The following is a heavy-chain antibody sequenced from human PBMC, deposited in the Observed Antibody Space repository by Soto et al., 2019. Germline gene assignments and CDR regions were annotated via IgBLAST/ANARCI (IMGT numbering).Heavy chain of an antibody. CDR1: GFTFRSHG. Sequence: QVQVVESGGGVVQPGRSLRLSCEASGFTFRSHGMHWVRQAPGKGLEWVAVISFDGSDKYYADSVRGRFAISRDNSKKTLHLQMNDLRPEATAVDYCVRMTSGYTDGLDYWGQGTLVTVSS. CDR3: VRMTSGYTDGLDY. D-gene: IGHD5-18*01. CDR2: ISFDGSDK. J-gene: IGHJ4*02. V-gene: IGHV3-30*03.